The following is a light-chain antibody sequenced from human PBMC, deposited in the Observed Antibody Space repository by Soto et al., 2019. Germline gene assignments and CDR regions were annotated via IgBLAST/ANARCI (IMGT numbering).Light chain of an antibody. CDR2: DVS. CDR3: CAYAGCYTLYF. J-gene: IGLJ1*01. CDR1: SSDFGGDDF. V-gene: IGLV2-11*01. Sequence: QSALTQPRSVSGSPGPAGTISCTGTSSDFGGDDFVSWYQHHPAKAPKLMIYDVSKRPSGVPDRFSGSKSVNTASLTISGLQAEDEADYYCCAYAGCYTLYFFGTGTKLTVL.